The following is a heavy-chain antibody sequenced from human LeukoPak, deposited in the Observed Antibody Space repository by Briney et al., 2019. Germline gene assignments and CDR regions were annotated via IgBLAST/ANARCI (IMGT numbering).Heavy chain of an antibody. V-gene: IGHV1-46*01. J-gene: IGHJ5*02. CDR1: GYTFTSYY. Sequence: ASAKVSCKASGYTFTSYYMHWVRQAPGQGLEWMGIINPSGGSTSYAQKFQGRVTMTRDTSTSTVYMELSSLRSEDTAVYYCARGRSVPNNYGWFDPWGQGTLVTVSS. CDR3: ARGRSVPNNYGWFDP. D-gene: IGHD5-18*01. CDR2: INPSGGST.